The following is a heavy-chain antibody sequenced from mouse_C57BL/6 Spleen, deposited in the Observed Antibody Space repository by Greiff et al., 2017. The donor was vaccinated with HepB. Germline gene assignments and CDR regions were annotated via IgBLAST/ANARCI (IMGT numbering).Heavy chain of an antibody. J-gene: IGHJ2*01. CDR3: ARSPLYYYGSSYNYFDY. D-gene: IGHD1-1*01. V-gene: IGHV5-17*01. Sequence: EVKVVESGGGLVKPGGSLKLSCAASGFTFSDYGMHWVRQAPEKGLEWVAYISSGSSTIYYADTVKGRFTISRDNAKNTLFLQMTSLRSEDTAMYYCARSPLYYYGSSYNYFDYWGQGTTLTVSS. CDR2: ISSGSSTI. CDR1: GFTFSDYG.